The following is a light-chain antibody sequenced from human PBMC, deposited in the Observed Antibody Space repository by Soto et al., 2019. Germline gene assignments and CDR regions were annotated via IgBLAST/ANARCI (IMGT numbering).Light chain of an antibody. CDR1: TGAVTSGHY. Sequence: QAVVTQEPSLTVSPGGTVTLTCGSSTGAVTSGHYPFWFQQKPGQAPRTLIYDTSNKHSWTPARFSGSLLGGKAALTLSGAQPKDEADYYCLIAYSGVVVFGGGTKLTVL. J-gene: IGLJ2*01. V-gene: IGLV7-46*01. CDR2: DTS. CDR3: LIAYSGVVV.